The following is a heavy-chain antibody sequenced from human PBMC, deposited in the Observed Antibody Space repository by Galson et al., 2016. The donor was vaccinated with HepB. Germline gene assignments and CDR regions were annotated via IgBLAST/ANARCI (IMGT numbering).Heavy chain of an antibody. CDR1: GISITNNGSITNNYW. D-gene: IGHD1-26*01. CDR3: ARGNLGTTASMAVDH. CDR2: IYQTGTA. Sequence: SETLSLTCAVSGISITNNGSITNNYWWTWVRQSPGEGLEWIGEIYQTGTAHYNPSFTSRATISVDKSKNQISLSLASVTAADTAVYYCARGNLGTTASMAVDHWGQGTLVSVSS. V-gene: IGHV4-4*02. J-gene: IGHJ4*02.